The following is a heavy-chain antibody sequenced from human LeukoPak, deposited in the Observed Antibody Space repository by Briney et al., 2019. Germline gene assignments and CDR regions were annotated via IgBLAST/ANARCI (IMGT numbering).Heavy chain of an antibody. D-gene: IGHD3-3*01. V-gene: IGHV4-34*01. CDR1: GGSFSGYY. J-gene: IGHJ5*02. CDR2: INHSGST. CDR3: ARGLCRSSHYDFWSGYSCPNWFDP. Sequence: SETLSLTCAVYGGSFSGYYWSWIRQPPGKGPEWIGEINHSGSTNYNPSLKSRVTISADTSKNQFSLKLSSVTAADTAVYYCARGLCRSSHYDFWSGYSCPNWFDPWGQGTLVTVSS.